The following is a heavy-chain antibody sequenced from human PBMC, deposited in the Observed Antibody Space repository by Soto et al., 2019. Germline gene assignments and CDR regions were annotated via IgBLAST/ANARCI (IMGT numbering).Heavy chain of an antibody. D-gene: IGHD3-22*01. CDR3: AKARGYYDSSGYQKPAEYFQH. J-gene: IGHJ1*01. Sequence: PGGSLRLSCAASGFTFSSYAMSWVRQAPGKGLEWVSAISGSGGSTYYADSVKGRFTISRDNSKNTLYLQMNSLRAEDTAVYYCAKARGYYDSSGYQKPAEYFQHWGQGTLVTVSS. CDR2: ISGSGGST. CDR1: GFTFSSYA. V-gene: IGHV3-23*01.